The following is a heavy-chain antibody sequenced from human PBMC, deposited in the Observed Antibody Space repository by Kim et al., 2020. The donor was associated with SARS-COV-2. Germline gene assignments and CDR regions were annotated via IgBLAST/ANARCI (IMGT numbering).Heavy chain of an antibody. CDR3: ARVHPSRWADAFDI. CDR1: GGSISSSNW. D-gene: IGHD1-26*01. Sequence: SETLSLTCAVSGGSISSSNWWSWVRQPPGKGLEWIGEIYHSGSTNYNPSLKSRVTISVDKSKNQFSLKLSSVTAADTAVYYCARVHPSRWADAFDIWGQGTMVTVSS. V-gene: IGHV4-4*02. CDR2: IYHSGST. J-gene: IGHJ3*02.